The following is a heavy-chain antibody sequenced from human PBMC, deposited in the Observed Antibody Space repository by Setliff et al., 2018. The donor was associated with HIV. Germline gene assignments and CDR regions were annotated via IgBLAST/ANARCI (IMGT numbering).Heavy chain of an antibody. CDR3: ARDESQVEMHRGYSYGSFDY. Sequence: PSETLSLTCTVSGGSINSYYWSWIRQPPGKGLEWIGYIYYDGSTNFNPATNYNPSLKSRVTISLDTSKNHFSLRLSSVTAADAAVYYCARDESQVEMHRGYSYGSFDYWGQGTLVTVSS. CDR2: IYYDGSTNFNPAT. V-gene: IGHV4-59*12. J-gene: IGHJ4*02. D-gene: IGHD5-18*01. CDR1: GGSINSYY.